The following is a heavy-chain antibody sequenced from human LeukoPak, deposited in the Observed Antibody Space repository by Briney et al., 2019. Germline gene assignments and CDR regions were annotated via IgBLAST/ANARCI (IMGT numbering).Heavy chain of an antibody. V-gene: IGHV1-46*01. CDR3: ARFVVTVTTYGIYYYYMDV. CDR1: GYTFTSYY. CDR2: INPSGGST. J-gene: IGHJ6*03. D-gene: IGHD4-17*01. Sequence: ASVKVSCKASGYTFTSYYMHWVRQAPGQGLEWIGIINPSGGSTSYAQKFQGRVTMTRDMSTSTVYMELSSLRSEDTAVYYCARFVVTVTTYGIYYYYMDVWGKGTTVTVSS.